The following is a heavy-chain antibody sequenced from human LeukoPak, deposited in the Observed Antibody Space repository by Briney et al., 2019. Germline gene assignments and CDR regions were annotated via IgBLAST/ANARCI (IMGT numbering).Heavy chain of an antibody. J-gene: IGHJ4*02. CDR3: AKEPPSGYSSRWYGGALQPKYYFDY. CDR2: VSGSGGST. D-gene: IGHD6-13*01. V-gene: IGHV3-23*01. CDR1: GFTFSSYA. Sequence: GGSLRLSCAASGFTFSSYAMSWVRQAPGKGLEWVSAVSGSGGSTYYADSVKGRFTISRDNSQNTLYLQMNSLRAEDTAVYYCAKEPPSGYSSRWYGGALQPKYYFDYWGQGTLVTVSS.